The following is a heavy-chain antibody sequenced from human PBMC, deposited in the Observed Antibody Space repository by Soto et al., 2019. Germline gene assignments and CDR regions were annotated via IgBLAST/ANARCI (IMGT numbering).Heavy chain of an antibody. D-gene: IGHD3-22*01. CDR2: IIPIFGTA. V-gene: IGHV1-69*01. Sequence: QVQLVQSGAEVKKPGSSVKVSCKASGGTFSSYAISWVRQAPGQGLEWMGGIIPIFGTANYAQKFQGRVTITADAPTSTGYMELSSLRSEDTAVYYCARVSDYYASSGYGGYWGQGTLVTGSS. J-gene: IGHJ4*02. CDR1: GGTFSSYA. CDR3: ARVSDYYASSGYGGY.